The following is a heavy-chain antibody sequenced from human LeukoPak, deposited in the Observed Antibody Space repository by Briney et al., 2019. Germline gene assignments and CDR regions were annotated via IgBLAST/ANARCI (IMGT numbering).Heavy chain of an antibody. CDR1: GYTFTSYD. Sequence: GASVKVSCKASGYTFTSYDINWVRQATGQGLEWMGWMNPNSGNTGYAQKFQGRVTITRNTSISTAYMELSSLRSEDTAVYYCARAHNRVQRDYYYYYMDVWGKGTTVTVSS. J-gene: IGHJ6*03. V-gene: IGHV1-8*03. CDR2: MNPNSGNT. D-gene: IGHD1-14*01. CDR3: ARAHNRVQRDYYYYYMDV.